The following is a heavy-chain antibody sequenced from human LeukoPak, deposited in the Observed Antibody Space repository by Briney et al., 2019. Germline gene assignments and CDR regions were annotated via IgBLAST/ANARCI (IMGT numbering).Heavy chain of an antibody. CDR1: VYTFTGYY. CDR3: ARSLRLTGSLGSD. V-gene: IGHV1-2*06. D-gene: IGHD1-20*01. J-gene: IGHJ4*02. CDR2: INPNSGGT. Sequence: ASVKVSCKASVYTFTGYYMHWVRQAPGQGLEWMGRINPNSGGTNYAQKFQGRVTMTRDTSISTAYMELSRLRSDDTAVYYCARSLRLTGSLGSDWGQGTLVTVSS.